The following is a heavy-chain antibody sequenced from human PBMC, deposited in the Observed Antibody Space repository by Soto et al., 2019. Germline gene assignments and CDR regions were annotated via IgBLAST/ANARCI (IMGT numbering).Heavy chain of an antibody. D-gene: IGHD3-22*01. J-gene: IGHJ4*02. V-gene: IGHV4-30-2*01. Sequence: SETLSLTYAVSGGSISGGGYSWSCIRQPPWKGLEWIGYIYHSGSTYYNPSLKSRVTIPVDRSKNQFSLKLSSVTAADTAVYYCARANYYDSSGYYPGDYFDYWGQGTLVTVYS. CDR1: GGSISGGGYS. CDR2: IYHSGST. CDR3: ARANYYDSSGYYPGDYFDY.